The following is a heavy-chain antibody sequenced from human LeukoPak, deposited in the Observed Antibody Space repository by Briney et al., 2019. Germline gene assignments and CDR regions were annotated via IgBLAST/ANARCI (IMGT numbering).Heavy chain of an antibody. D-gene: IGHD3-22*01. J-gene: IGHJ4*02. CDR1: GFTFSSYS. Sequence: GGSLSLSCAASGFTFSSYSMNWVRQAPGKGLEWVSYTSSSSSTIYYADSVKGRFTISRDNAKNSLYLQMNSLRAEDTAVYYCARAGGIYYDSSGTPLSYWGQGTLVTVSS. V-gene: IGHV3-48*04. CDR3: ARAGGIYYDSSGTPLSY. CDR2: TSSSSSTI.